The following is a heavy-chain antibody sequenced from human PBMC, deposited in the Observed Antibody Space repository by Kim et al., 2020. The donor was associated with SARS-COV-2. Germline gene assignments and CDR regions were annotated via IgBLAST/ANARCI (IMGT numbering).Heavy chain of an antibody. J-gene: IGHJ4*02. CDR1: GYTFTSYA. Sequence: ASVKVSCKASGYTFTSYAMHWVRQAPGQRLEWMGWINAGNGNTKYSQKFQGRVTITRDTSASTAYMELSSLRSEDTAVYYCARGTMVRGVIHVRGGFFDYWGQGTLVTVSS. CDR2: INAGNGNT. V-gene: IGHV1-3*01. D-gene: IGHD3-10*01. CDR3: ARGTMVRGVIHVRGGFFDY.